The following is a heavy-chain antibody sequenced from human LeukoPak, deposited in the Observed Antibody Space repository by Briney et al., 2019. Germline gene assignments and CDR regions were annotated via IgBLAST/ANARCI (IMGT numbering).Heavy chain of an antibody. CDR3: ARGRLIAGTTAYYFDY. V-gene: IGHV3-23*01. CDR2: ISGSGGST. D-gene: IGHD1-26*01. Sequence: GGSLRLSCAASGFTFSSYAMSWVRQAPGKGLEWVSAISGSGGSTYYADSVKGRFTISRDNSKNTLYLQMNSLRAEDTAVYYCARGRLIAGTTAYYFDYWGQGTLVTVSS. J-gene: IGHJ4*02. CDR1: GFTFSSYA.